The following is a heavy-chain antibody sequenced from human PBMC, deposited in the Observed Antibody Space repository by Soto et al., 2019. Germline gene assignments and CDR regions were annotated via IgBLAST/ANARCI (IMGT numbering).Heavy chain of an antibody. CDR2: IVPKLGTV. J-gene: IGHJ5*02. D-gene: IGHD3-22*01. Sequence: QVQQVQSGAEVKKTGSSVKVSCKISGGIFSRHAIDWVRQAPGQGLEWMGEIVPKLGTVIYAQNFQARVTISADALKNTSYLDLSSLTFEDTAVYYCARPRTYDYESDGYYGHQFDDWCQGTLVTVSS. CDR1: GGIFSRHA. CDR3: ARPRTYDYESDGYYGHQFDD. V-gene: IGHV1-69*01.